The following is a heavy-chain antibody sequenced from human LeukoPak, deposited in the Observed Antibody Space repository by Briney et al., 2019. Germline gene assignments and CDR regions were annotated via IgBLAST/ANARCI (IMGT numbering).Heavy chain of an antibody. J-gene: IGHJ5*02. CDR3: ALLWFGELLP. CDR1: GFTFSSYS. Sequence: GGSLRLSCAASGFTFSSYSMNWVRQAPGKGLEWVSSISSSGSYIYYADSVKGRFTISRDNAKNSLYLQMNSLRAEDTAVYYCALLWFGELLPWGQGTLVTVSS. CDR2: ISSSGSYI. V-gene: IGHV3-21*01. D-gene: IGHD3-10*01.